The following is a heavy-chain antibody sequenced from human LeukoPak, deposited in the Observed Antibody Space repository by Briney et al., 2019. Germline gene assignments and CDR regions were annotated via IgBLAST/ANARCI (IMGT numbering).Heavy chain of an antibody. Sequence: PGGSLRLSCAASGFTFSSYGMHWVRQAPGKGLEWVAVIWYDGSNKYYADSVKGRFTISRDNSKNTLYLQMNSLGAEDTAVYYCARDQILYSSGWYQYYFDYWGQGTLVTVSS. D-gene: IGHD6-19*01. V-gene: IGHV3-33*01. CDR1: GFTFSSYG. J-gene: IGHJ4*02. CDR2: IWYDGSNK. CDR3: ARDQILYSSGWYQYYFDY.